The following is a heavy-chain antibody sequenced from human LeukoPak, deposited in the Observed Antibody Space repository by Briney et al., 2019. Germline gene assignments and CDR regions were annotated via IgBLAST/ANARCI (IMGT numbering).Heavy chain of an antibody. J-gene: IGHJ4*02. Sequence: GESLKISCKASGYSFTNYWIGRVRQMPGKGLEWMGIIYPGDSDTRYSPSFQGQVTISADKSFSTAYLQWSSLKASDSAMYYCARVRSSGWYDWGQGTLVTVPS. V-gene: IGHV5-51*01. CDR2: IYPGDSDT. CDR1: GYSFTNYW. CDR3: ARVRSSGWYD. D-gene: IGHD6-19*01.